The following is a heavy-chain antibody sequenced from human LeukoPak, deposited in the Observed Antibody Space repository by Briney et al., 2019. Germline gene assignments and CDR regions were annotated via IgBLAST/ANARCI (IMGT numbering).Heavy chain of an antibody. D-gene: IGHD4-23*01. V-gene: IGHV3-23*01. Sequence: GGSLRLSCAASGFTFSSYGMSWVRPAPGKGLEWVSAISGSGGSTYYADSVKGRFTISRDNSKNTLYLQMNSLRAEDTSVYYCAKDRHVTVVTNFDYWGQGTLVTVSS. CDR2: ISGSGGST. CDR3: AKDRHVTVVTNFDY. CDR1: GFTFSSYG. J-gene: IGHJ4*02.